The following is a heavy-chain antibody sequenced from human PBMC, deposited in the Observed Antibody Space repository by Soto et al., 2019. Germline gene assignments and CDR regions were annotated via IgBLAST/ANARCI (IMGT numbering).Heavy chain of an antibody. CDR3: AKYFTPNGTTKASDRSYYDYGMDV. D-gene: IGHD1-1*01. CDR1: GFTFSSYA. CDR2: ISVSGGST. V-gene: IGHV3-23*01. Sequence: PGGSLRLSCAASGFTFSSYAMSWVRQSPGKGLEWVSSISVSGGSTYYADSVKGRFTISRDNSKNTLYLQMNSLRAEDTAVYYCAKYFTPNGTTKASDRSYYDYGMDVWGQGTTVTVSS. J-gene: IGHJ6*02.